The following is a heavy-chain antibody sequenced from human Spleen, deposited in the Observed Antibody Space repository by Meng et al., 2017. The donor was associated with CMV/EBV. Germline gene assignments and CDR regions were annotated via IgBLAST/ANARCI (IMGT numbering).Heavy chain of an antibody. D-gene: IGHD3-3*01. CDR3: ARDHDFWSGYLEPGYHYYYHMDV. Sequence: GESLKISCAASGFTFSDYGFHWVRQAPGKGLEWVTFIRYDGDTKYFPDSVKGRFTISRDNSKNTLYLQMKSLRPEDTAVYYCARDHDFWSGYLEPGYHYYYHMDVWGQGTTVTVSS. V-gene: IGHV3-30*02. J-gene: IGHJ6*02. CDR1: GFTFSDYG. CDR2: IRYDGDTK.